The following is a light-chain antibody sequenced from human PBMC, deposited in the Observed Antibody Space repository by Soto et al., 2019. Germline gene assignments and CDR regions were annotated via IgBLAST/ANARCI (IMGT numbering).Light chain of an antibody. CDR2: EVS. J-gene: IGLJ1*01. CDR3: SSYTTSSTRV. V-gene: IGLV2-14*03. Sequence: QSVLAQPASVYESPGQSITIYYTGTSSDVGAYDFVSWYQQHPDKAPKLMIYEVSNRPSGVSYRFSGSKSVNTATLTISGLQAEDEADYYCSSYTTSSTRVFGTGTKVTVL. CDR1: SSDVGAYDF.